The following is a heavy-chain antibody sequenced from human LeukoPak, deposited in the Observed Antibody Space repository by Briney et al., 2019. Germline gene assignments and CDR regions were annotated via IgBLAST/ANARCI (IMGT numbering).Heavy chain of an antibody. CDR2: INPNSGGA. J-gene: IGHJ3*02. CDR1: GYTFTGYY. Sequence: ASVKVSCKASGYTFTGYYMHWVRQAPGQGLEWMGWINPNSGGANYAQKFQGRVTMTRDTSISTAYMELSRLRSDDTAVYYCAKAGRPLQTRDAFDIWGQGTMVTVSS. CDR3: AKAGRPLQTRDAFDI. D-gene: IGHD4-11*01. V-gene: IGHV1-2*02.